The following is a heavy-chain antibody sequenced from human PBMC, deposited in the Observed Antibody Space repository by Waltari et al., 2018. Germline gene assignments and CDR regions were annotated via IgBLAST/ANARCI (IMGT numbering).Heavy chain of an antibody. V-gene: IGHV4-34*01. J-gene: IGHJ5*02. CDR3: ARSITIFGVVT. CDR1: GGSFSGYY. CDR2: INHSGST. D-gene: IGHD3-3*01. Sequence: QVQLQQWGAGLLKPSETLSLTCAVYGGSFSGYYWSWIRQPPGKGLEWIGEINHSGSTNYNPSLKSRVTISVDTSKNQFSLKLSSVTAADTAVYYCARSITIFGVVTWGQGTLVTVSS.